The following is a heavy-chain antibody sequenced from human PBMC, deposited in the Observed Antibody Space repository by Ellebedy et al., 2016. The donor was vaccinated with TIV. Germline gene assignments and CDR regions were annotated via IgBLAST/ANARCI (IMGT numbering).Heavy chain of an antibody. D-gene: IGHD2-21*01. J-gene: IGHJ4*02. Sequence: GESLKISCAASGFTFRRLWMSWVRQAPGKGLEWVADIDADGSEKYYVDSVKGRFPISRDNAKAALFLQMKSLRAEDTAVYYCARDGGDDGDSFSGHFDSWGQGTLVTVSS. V-gene: IGHV3-7*03. CDR3: ARDGGDDGDSFSGHFDS. CDR2: IDADGSEK. CDR1: GFTFRRLW.